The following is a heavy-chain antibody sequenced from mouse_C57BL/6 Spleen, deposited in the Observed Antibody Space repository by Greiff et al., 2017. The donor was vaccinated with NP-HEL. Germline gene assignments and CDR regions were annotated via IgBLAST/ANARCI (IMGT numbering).Heavy chain of an antibody. CDR2: IYPGDGDT. CDR1: GYAFSSSW. J-gene: IGHJ4*01. V-gene: IGHV1-82*01. Sequence: HVQLQESGPELVKPGASVKISCKASGYAFSSSWMNWVKQRPGKGLEWIGRIYPGDGDTNYNGKFKGKATLTADKSSSTAYMQLSSLTSEDSAVYFCARPAYYSNYGAMDYWGQGTSVTVSS. D-gene: IGHD2-5*01. CDR3: ARPAYYSNYGAMDY.